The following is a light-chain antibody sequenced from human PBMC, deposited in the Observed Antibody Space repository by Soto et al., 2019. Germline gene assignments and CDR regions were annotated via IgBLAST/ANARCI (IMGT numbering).Light chain of an antibody. Sequence: DIQMTQSPSSLSASVGDRVTITCRASQSISSYLNWYQQKPGKAPKLMVYAAYSLQSGVPSRFSGSGSGTDFTLTISSLQPEDFATYYCQQSYSTLRTFGQGTKVDNK. CDR1: QSISSY. CDR2: AAY. CDR3: QQSYSTLRT. J-gene: IGKJ1*01. V-gene: IGKV1-39*01.